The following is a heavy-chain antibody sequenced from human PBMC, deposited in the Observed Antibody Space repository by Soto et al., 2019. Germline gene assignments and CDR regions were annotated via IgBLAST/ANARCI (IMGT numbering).Heavy chain of an antibody. Sequence: GGSLRLSCAASGFPFSNAWINWVRQTPGAGLQWVGRVKSKTDGGSADYAAPVKGRFAVSRDDSKNIVYLQMNSVKIEDTGVYYCTTDSRTTMPEVRFDYWGHGTLVTVSS. CDR1: GFPFSNAW. J-gene: IGHJ4*01. V-gene: IGHV3-15*07. CDR3: TTDSRTTMPEVRFDY. D-gene: IGHD3-10*01. CDR2: VKSKTDGGSA.